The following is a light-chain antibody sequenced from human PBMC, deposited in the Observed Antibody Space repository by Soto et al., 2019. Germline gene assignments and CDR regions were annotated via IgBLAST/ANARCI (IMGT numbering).Light chain of an antibody. Sequence: QSVLTQPPSASGTPGQRVTISCSGSSSDIGSNVVNWYRQLPGTDPKLLIYTSDQRPSGVPDRFSGSKYGTSASLAISWRRSEDEADDYCSAWDDSMNGPVFGGGTKVTVL. CDR3: SAWDDSMNGPV. J-gene: IGLJ3*02. CDR2: TSD. CDR1: SSDIGSNV. V-gene: IGLV1-44*01.